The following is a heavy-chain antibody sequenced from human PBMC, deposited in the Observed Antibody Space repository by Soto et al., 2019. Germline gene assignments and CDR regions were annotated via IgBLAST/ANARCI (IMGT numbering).Heavy chain of an antibody. Sequence: NPSETLSLTCTASGASISSSYWSWIRQSPERGLEWIAYVYHTGATNYNPSLKSRVTISLDTSKGQFSLNLTSLTTADTAVYFCARGGNRYSNVASGVGGFDFWGQGSLATVSS. CDR1: GASISSSY. J-gene: IGHJ4*02. CDR2: VYHTGAT. V-gene: IGHV4-59*01. CDR3: ARGGNRYSNVASGVGGFDF. D-gene: IGHD5-12*01.